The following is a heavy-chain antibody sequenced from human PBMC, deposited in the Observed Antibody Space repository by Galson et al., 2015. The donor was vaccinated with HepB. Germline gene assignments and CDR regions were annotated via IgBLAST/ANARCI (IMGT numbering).Heavy chain of an antibody. V-gene: IGHV3-53*04. J-gene: IGHJ3*02. D-gene: IGHD3-10*01. Sequence: SLRLSCAASGFTVSRIYMSWVRQAPGKGLEWVSVIYSGGTTYYADSVKGRLTISRHNSKNTLYLQLNSLRAEDTAVYYCARDYYGSGSYPYEAFDTWGQGTMVTVSS. CDR1: GFTVSRIY. CDR3: ARDYYGSGSYPYEAFDT. CDR2: IYSGGTT.